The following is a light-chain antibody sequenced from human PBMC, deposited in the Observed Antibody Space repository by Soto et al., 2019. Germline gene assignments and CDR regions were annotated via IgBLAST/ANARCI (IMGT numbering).Light chain of an antibody. CDR1: QGISSY. CDR3: QHYNCYSEA. J-gene: IGKJ1*01. Sequence: AIWTTQRPYLLFAPPGDRVTIRCRMSQGISSYLAWYQQKPGKAPELLIYAASTLQSGVPSRFRGSGSGTEFTLTINSLQPDDYATYYCQHYNCYSEAFDQGTKVDIK. CDR2: AAS. V-gene: IGKV1D-8*02.